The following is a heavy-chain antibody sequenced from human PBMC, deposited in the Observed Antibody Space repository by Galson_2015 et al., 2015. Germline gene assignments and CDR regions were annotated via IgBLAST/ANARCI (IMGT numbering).Heavy chain of an antibody. CDR1: GFTFSSYS. CDR3: TKDASEYCSGISCLNWFDP. CDR2: ISTTGGRT. V-gene: IGHV3-23*01. Sequence: SLRLSCAASGFTFSSYSMTWVRQAPGKGLEWVSGISTTGGRTYYAYSVKGRFTISSDNSKNTRYLQMHSLRAEDTAGYYCTKDASEYCSGISCLNWFDPWGQGTLVTVSS. J-gene: IGHJ5*02. D-gene: IGHD2-2*01.